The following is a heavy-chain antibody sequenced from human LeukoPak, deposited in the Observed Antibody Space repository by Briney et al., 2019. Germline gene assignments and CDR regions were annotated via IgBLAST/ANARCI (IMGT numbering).Heavy chain of an antibody. V-gene: IGHV3-23*01. Sequence: GGSLRLSCAASDFSFITYAMSWVRQAPGKGLEWVSTISGGGDATYYADSVKGRFTISRDNAKNSLYLQMNSLRAEDTAVYYCARGVDDIAVAGHFDYWGQGTLVTVSS. CDR1: DFSFITYA. CDR2: ISGGGDAT. CDR3: ARGVDDIAVAGHFDY. J-gene: IGHJ4*02. D-gene: IGHD6-19*01.